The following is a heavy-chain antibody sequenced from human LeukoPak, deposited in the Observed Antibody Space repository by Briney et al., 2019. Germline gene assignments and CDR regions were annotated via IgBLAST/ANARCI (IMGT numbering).Heavy chain of an antibody. Sequence: ASVKVSCKASGYTFTSYGISWVRQAPGQGLEWMGWISAYNGNTNYAQKLQGRVTMTTDTSTGTAYMEPRSLRSDDTAVYYCASQFRYCGGDCLLFDSWGQGTLVTVSS. V-gene: IGHV1-18*01. J-gene: IGHJ4*02. D-gene: IGHD2-21*02. CDR3: ASQFRYCGGDCLLFDS. CDR1: GYTFTSYG. CDR2: ISAYNGNT.